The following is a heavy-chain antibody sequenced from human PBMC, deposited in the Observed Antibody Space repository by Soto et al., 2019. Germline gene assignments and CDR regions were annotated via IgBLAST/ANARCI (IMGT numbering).Heavy chain of an antibody. Sequence: QVQLQQWGAGLLKPSETLSLTCAVYGGSFRGYYWSWIRQPPGKGLEWIGEINHSGSTNYNPSLKSRVTISVDTSKNQFSLKLSSVTAADTAVYYCARGGDGGNSVDYWGQGTLVTVSS. D-gene: IGHD2-21*02. CDR3: ARGGDGGNSVDY. V-gene: IGHV4-34*01. CDR2: INHSGST. CDR1: GGSFRGYY. J-gene: IGHJ4*02.